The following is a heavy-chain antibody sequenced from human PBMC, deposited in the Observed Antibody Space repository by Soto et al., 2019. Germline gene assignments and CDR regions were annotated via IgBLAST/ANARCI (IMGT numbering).Heavy chain of an antibody. D-gene: IGHD3-22*01. J-gene: IGHJ3*02. Sequence: GGSLRISCAASGFTCGRYWMSWVRLAPGKGLEWVANIKPDGREKYYVDSVKGRFTMSRDNVKNLLYLQMNSLRVEDTAVYYCVRGDYYDNSGPFWDACAICGQGTMVTVS. CDR2: IKPDGREK. CDR1: GFTCGRYW. V-gene: IGHV3-7*04. CDR3: VRGDYYDNSGPFWDACAI.